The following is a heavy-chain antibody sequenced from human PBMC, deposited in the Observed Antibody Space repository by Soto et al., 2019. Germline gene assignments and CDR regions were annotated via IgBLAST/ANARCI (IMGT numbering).Heavy chain of an antibody. Sequence: QVQLVQSGAEVKKPGASVKVSCKASGYTFTSYGISWVRQAPGQGLEWMGWISAYNGNTNYAQKLQGRVPMTTDTSTSTAYMELRRLRSDDTAVYYCATDRRKYSSGWRYFDYWGQGTLVTVSS. CDR3: ATDRRKYSSGWRYFDY. V-gene: IGHV1-18*01. CDR2: ISAYNGNT. J-gene: IGHJ4*02. CDR1: GYTFTSYG. D-gene: IGHD6-19*01.